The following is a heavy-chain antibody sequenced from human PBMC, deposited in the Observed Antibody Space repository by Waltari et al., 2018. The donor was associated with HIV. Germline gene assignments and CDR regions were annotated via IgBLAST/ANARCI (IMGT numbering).Heavy chain of an antibody. D-gene: IGHD4-17*01. Sequence: EVQLLESGGGWVQPGGSLRLSCAASGFTFSSYAMSWVRQAPGKWLELVSTFSSSGGGTYYADSVKGRFTISRDNSKNTLYMQMNSLRAEDTAVYYCAKVYGGKGFDYWGQGTLVTVSS. CDR1: GFTFSSYA. CDR2: FSSSGGGT. J-gene: IGHJ4*02. V-gene: IGHV3-23*01. CDR3: AKVYGGKGFDY.